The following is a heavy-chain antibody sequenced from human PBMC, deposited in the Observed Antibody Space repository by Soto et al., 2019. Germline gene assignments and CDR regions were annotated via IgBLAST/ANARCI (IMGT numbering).Heavy chain of an antibody. V-gene: IGHV4-34*01. CDR2: INHSGST. Sequence: QVQLQQWGAGLLKPSETLSLTCAVYGGSFSGYYWSWIRQPPGKGLEWIGEINHSGSTNYNPSLKSRVTISVDTSKNPFSLKLSSVTAADTAVYYCARGSRGSGRFPFDYWGQGTLVTVSS. CDR1: GGSFSGYY. J-gene: IGHJ4*02. D-gene: IGHD3-10*01. CDR3: ARGSRGSGRFPFDY.